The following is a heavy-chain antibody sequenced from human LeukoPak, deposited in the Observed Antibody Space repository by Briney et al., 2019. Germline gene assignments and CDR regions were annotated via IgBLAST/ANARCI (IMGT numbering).Heavy chain of an antibody. CDR2: ISAYNGNT. V-gene: IGHV1-18*01. D-gene: IGHD3-22*01. Sequence: ASVKLSCKASGYTFTSYGISWVRQAPGQGLEWVGWISAYNGNTNYAQKLQGRVTMTTDTSTSTAYMELRSLRSDDTAVYYCASLRGFDSHAFDIWGQGTMVTVSS. CDR3: ASLRGFDSHAFDI. CDR1: GYTFTSYG. J-gene: IGHJ3*02.